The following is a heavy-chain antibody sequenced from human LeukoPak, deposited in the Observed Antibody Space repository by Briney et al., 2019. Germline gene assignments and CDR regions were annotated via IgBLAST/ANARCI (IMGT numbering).Heavy chain of an antibody. CDR2: INSVSSTT. CDR1: GFTFDNYA. D-gene: IGHD2-2*01. Sequence: LPGGSLRLSCAASGFTFDNYALSWVRQAPGKGLEWVATINSVSSTTYYADTVTGRFTISRDNSKNTVYLQMNSLRAGDSALYYCARRIEAVVASYFHYWGQGVLVTVSS. CDR3: ARRIEAVVASYFHY. J-gene: IGHJ4*02. V-gene: IGHV3-23*01.